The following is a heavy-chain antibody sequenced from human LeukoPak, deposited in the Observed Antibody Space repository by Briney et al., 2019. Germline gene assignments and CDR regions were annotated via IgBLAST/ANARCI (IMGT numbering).Heavy chain of an antibody. V-gene: IGHV3-23*01. CDR3: AKVALTYCSGGSCFLDY. CDR2: ISGSGGST. D-gene: IGHD2-15*01. J-gene: IGHJ4*02. Sequence: PGGSLRLSCAASGFTVNNKYMTWVRQAPGKGLEWVSAISGSGGSTYYADSVKGRFTISRDNSKNTLYLQMNSLRAEDTAVYYCAKVALTYCSGGSCFLDYWGQGTLVTVSS. CDR1: GFTVNNKY.